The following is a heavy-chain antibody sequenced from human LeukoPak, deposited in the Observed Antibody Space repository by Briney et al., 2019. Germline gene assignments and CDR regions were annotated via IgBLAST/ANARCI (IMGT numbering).Heavy chain of an antibody. CDR2: ISYDGSNK. CDR3: AKEGCSGGSCYPYYYYYGMDV. Sequence: GGSLRLSCAASGFTFSSYGMHWVRQAPGKGLEWVAVISYDGSNKYYADSVKGRFTISRDNSKNTLYLQMNSLRAEDTAVYYCAKEGCSGGSCYPYYYYYGMDVWGQGTTVTVSS. D-gene: IGHD2-15*01. V-gene: IGHV3-30*18. J-gene: IGHJ6*02. CDR1: GFTFSSYG.